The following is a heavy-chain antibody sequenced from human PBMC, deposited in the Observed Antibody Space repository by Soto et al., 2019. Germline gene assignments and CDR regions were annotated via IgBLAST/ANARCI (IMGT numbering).Heavy chain of an antibody. CDR2: INPSGDTT. CDR3: ARDWELGY. CDR1: GYTLTSYF. V-gene: IGHV1-46*04. Sequence: GASVKVSCKASGYTLTSYFMHWVRQAPGQGLEWMVMINPSGDTTTYTENLQGRVTITRDTSTTTVYMELSRLRSDDTAVYYCARDWELGYWGQGTLVTVSS. D-gene: IGHD1-7*01. J-gene: IGHJ4*02.